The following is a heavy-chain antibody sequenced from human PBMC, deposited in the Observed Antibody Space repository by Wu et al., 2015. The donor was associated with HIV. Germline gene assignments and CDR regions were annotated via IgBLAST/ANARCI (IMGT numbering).Heavy chain of an antibody. V-gene: IGHV1-69*05. CDR1: EDFFTNYA. CDR3: ARGPFSYASGNWGALGY. D-gene: IGHD3-10*01. CDR2: IIPIVGTP. J-gene: IGHJ4*02. Sequence: QVQLVQSGTEVKKPGSSVRVSCKASEDFFTNYAVNWVRQAPGQGLEWMGGIIPIVGTPRYAQRFHGRVTISTDEDTSTAYMEVSNLKSEDTAMYFCARGPFSYASGNWGALGYWGQGTLVTVSS.